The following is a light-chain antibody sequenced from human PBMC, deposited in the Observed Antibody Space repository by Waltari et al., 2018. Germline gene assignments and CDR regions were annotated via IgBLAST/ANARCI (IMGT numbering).Light chain of an antibody. CDR2: QAF. Sequence: TCRASQSITHGVAWYQQKPGKAPKLLIYQAFRLASGVPSRFSGSGSGTEFTLTISSRQTDDFGTYYCQQYDVYPYTFGQGTKVEI. V-gene: IGKV1-5*03. J-gene: IGKJ2*01. CDR3: QQYDVYPYT. CDR1: QSITHG.